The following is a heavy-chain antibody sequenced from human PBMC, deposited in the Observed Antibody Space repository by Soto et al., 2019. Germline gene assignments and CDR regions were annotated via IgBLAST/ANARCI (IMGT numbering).Heavy chain of an antibody. D-gene: IGHD3-9*01. Sequence: PSETLSLTCTVSGGSISRSGYYWSWIRQHPGKGLEWIGYIYYSGSTYYNPSLKSRVTISVDTSKNQFSLKLSSVTAADTAVYYCARGGYYDILTGYSQRLDWGQGTLVTVSS. J-gene: IGHJ4*02. V-gene: IGHV4-31*03. CDR2: IYYSGST. CDR1: GGSISRSGYY. CDR3: ARGGYYDILTGYSQRLD.